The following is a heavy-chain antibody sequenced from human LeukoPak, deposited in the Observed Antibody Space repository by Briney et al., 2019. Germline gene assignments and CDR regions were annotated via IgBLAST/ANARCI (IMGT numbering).Heavy chain of an antibody. V-gene: IGHV3-23*01. D-gene: IGHD3-3*01. J-gene: IGHJ6*02. CDR2: INGGGDSA. CDR3: ARETTIFGDCYGMDV. CDR1: GFTFSSYT. Sequence: GGSLRLSCIASGFTFSSYTMSWVRRAPGKGLEWVSSINGGGDSATYADSVKGRFTISRDNSKNTLYLQMNSLRAEDTAVYYCARETTIFGDCYGMDVWGQGTTVTVSS.